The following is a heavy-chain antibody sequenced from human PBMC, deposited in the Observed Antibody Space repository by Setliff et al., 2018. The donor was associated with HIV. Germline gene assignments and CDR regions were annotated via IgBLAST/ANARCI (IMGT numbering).Heavy chain of an antibody. CDR3: ARGRSSGWVDDAFDI. CDR1: GYTFTSYS. V-gene: IGHV1-18*01. D-gene: IGHD6-19*01. J-gene: IGHJ3*02. Sequence: ASVKVSCKPSGYTFTSYSIAWVRQAPGQGLEWMGWISPYNGITDYAQKFRDRVTMTTDRYTTTVYMELRSLTSDDTAVYYCARGRSSGWVDDAFDIWGQGTMVTVSS. CDR2: ISPYNGIT.